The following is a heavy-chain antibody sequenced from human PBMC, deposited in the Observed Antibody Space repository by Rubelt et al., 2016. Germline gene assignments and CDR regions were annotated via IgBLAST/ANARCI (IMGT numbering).Heavy chain of an antibody. CDR1: GFTFSNYD. CDR2: TSIDGRIT. CDR3: ARDLTLDRPDYFDC. J-gene: IGHJ4*02. D-gene: IGHD1-1*01. V-gene: IGHV3-30*04. Sequence: SLRLSCAASGFTFSNYDMHWVRQAPGKGLEWVAVTSIDGRITYYADSVKGRFTISRDNSQNTLYLQMNSLRAEDTAVYYCARDLTLDRPDYFDCWGQGTLVTVSS.